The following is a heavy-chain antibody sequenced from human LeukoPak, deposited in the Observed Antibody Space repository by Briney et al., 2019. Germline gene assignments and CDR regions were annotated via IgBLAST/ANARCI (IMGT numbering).Heavy chain of an antibody. CDR3: ARRAVSGSYYFDY. Sequence: GGSLRLSCAASGFTFSSYGMHWVRQAPGKGLEWVAFIRYDGSNKYYADSVKGRFTISRDNSKNTLYLQMDSLRAEDTAVYYCARRAVSGSYYFDYWGQGTLVTVSS. D-gene: IGHD1-26*01. CDR2: IRYDGSNK. CDR1: GFTFSSYG. J-gene: IGHJ4*02. V-gene: IGHV3-30*02.